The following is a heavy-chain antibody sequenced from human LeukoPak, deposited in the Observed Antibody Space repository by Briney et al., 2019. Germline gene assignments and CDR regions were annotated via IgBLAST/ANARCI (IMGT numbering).Heavy chain of an antibody. V-gene: IGHV4-38-2*01. CDR2: IYHRGST. D-gene: IGHD3-10*01. J-gene: IGHJ5*02. Sequence: SETLSLTCAVSGYSISSGYYWGWIRQPPGKGLEWIGSIYHRGSTYYNPSLQSRVTISLDTSKNQFSLNLSSVTAADTAVYYCARRSGETGTNWFDPWGQGTLVTVSS. CDR3: ARRSGETGTNWFDP. CDR1: GYSISSGYY.